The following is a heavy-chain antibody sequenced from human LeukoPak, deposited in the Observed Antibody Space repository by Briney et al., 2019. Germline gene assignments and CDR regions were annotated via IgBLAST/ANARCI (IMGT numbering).Heavy chain of an antibody. D-gene: IGHD3-22*01. CDR2: IYYSGST. CDR1: GGSISSGGYY. J-gene: IGHJ4*02. V-gene: IGHV4-31*03. Sequence: SQTLSLTCTVSGGSISSGGYYWSWIRQHPGKGLEWIGYIYYSGSTYYNPSLKSRVTISVDTSKNQFSLKLSSVTAADTAVYYCARADYDSSALLDYWGQGTLVTVSS. CDR3: ARADYDSSALLDY.